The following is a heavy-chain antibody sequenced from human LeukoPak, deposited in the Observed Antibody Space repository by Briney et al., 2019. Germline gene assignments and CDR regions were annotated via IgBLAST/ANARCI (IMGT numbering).Heavy chain of an antibody. D-gene: IGHD3-22*01. CDR1: GGTFSSYA. CDR3: ARDLYDSSGYYPGYMDV. J-gene: IGHJ6*03. Sequence: SVKVSCKASGGTFSSYAISWVRQAPGQGLEWMGGIIPIFGTANYAQKFQGRVTITTDESTSTAYMELSSLRSEDTAVYYCARDLYDSSGYYPGYMDVWGKGTTVTVSS. V-gene: IGHV1-69*05. CDR2: IIPIFGTA.